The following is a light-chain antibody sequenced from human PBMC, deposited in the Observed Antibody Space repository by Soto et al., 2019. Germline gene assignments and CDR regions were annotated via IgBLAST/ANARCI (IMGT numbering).Light chain of an antibody. Sequence: DIQLTQSPSFLYASVGDRVTITCRASQGISTYLAWYQQRPGKAPKLLIYDASTLQSGVPSRFSGSRSGTEFTLTISSLQPEDLATYYCQQLNGYVALTFGGGTKADIK. CDR2: DAS. J-gene: IGKJ4*01. CDR1: QGISTY. V-gene: IGKV1-9*01. CDR3: QQLNGYVALT.